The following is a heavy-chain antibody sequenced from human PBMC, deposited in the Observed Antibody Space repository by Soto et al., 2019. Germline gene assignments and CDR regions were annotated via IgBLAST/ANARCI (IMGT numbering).Heavy chain of an antibody. V-gene: IGHV3-30-3*01. CDR1: GFTFSSYA. CDR2: ISYDGSNK. D-gene: IGHD3-9*01. CDR3: ARDRRLRYFDWLSKYYYYYYGMDV. Sequence: GGSLRLSCAASGFTFSSYAMHWVRQAPGKGLEWVAVISYDGSNKYYADSVKGRFTIPRDNSKNKLYLQMNSLRAEDTAVYYCARDRRLRYFDWLSKYYYYYYGMDVWGQGTTVTVSS. J-gene: IGHJ6*02.